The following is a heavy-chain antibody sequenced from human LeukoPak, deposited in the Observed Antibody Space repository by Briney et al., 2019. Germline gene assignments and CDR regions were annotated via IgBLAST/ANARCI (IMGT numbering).Heavy chain of an antibody. J-gene: IGHJ5*02. V-gene: IGHV4-30-2*01. CDR3: ARGGWLVTTNSENWFDP. CDR1: GGSISSGGYS. D-gene: IGHD4-17*01. CDR2: IYHSGST. Sequence: PSQTLSLTCAASGGSISSGGYSWSWIRQPPGKGLEWIGYIYHSGSTYYNPSLKSRVTISVDRSKNQFSLKLSSVTAADTAVYYCARGGWLVTTNSENWFDPWGQGTLVTVSS.